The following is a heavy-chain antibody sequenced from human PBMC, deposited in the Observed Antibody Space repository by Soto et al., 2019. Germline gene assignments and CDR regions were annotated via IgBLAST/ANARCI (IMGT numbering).Heavy chain of an antibody. CDR2: IHYSGST. CDR3: ARVGFLRFLEWSDYYYYMDV. D-gene: IGHD3-3*01. J-gene: IGHJ6*03. V-gene: IGHV4-61*08. CDR1: GGSIISDDYY. Sequence: SETLSLTCTVSGGSIISDDYYWTWMRQSPGRGLEWIGHIHYSGSTDYNPSLKSRVTISVDTSKNQFSLKLSSVTAADTAVYYCARVGFLRFLEWSDYYYYMDVWGKGTTVTVSS.